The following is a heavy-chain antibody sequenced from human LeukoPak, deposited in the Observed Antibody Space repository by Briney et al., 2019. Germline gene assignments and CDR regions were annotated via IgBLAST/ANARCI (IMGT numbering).Heavy chain of an antibody. CDR1: GFTFSSYA. V-gene: IGHV3-23*01. CDR2: ISGSGGST. CDR3: ASASGYSSSRSGGFDY. Sequence: GGSLRLSCAASGFTFSSYAMSWVRQAPGKGLEWVSAISGSGGSTYYADSVKGRFTISRDNSKNTLYLQMNSLRAEDTAVYYCASASGYSSSRSGGFDYWGQGTLVTVSS. D-gene: IGHD6-13*01. J-gene: IGHJ4*02.